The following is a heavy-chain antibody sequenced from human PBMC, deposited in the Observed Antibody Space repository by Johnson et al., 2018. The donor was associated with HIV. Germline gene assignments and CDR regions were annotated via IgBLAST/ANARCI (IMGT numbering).Heavy chain of an antibody. V-gene: IGHV3-30*04. Sequence: QVQLVESGGGVVQPGRSLRLSCAASGFTFSSYVMHWVRQAPGKGLEGVAVISLDASNKYYADSVKGRFTISRDNSKNTLYLQMNSLRAEDTAVYYCARGMTTVTNHDAFDIWGQGTMVTVSS. J-gene: IGHJ3*02. CDR1: GFTFSSYV. CDR2: ISLDASNK. CDR3: ARGMTTVTNHDAFDI. D-gene: IGHD4-17*01.